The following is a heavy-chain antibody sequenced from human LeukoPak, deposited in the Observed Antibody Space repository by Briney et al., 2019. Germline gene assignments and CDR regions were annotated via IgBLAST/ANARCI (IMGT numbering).Heavy chain of an antibody. CDR2: ISSSSSYI. CDR1: GFTFSSYS. V-gene: IGHV3-21*01. CDR3: ASVSAISSWFYHGMDV. D-gene: IGHD6-13*01. Sequence: PGGSLRLSCAASGFTFSSYSMNWVRQAPGKGLEWVSFISSSSSYIYYADSVKGRFTISRDNAKNSLYLQMNSLRAEDTAVYYCASVSAISSWFYHGMDVWGQGTTVTVSS. J-gene: IGHJ6*02.